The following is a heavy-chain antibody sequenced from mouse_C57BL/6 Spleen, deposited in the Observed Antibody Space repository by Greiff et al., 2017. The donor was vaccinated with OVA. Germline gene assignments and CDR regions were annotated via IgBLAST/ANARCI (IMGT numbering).Heavy chain of an antibody. CDR1: GYTFTSYW. D-gene: IGHD1-1*01. Sequence: QVQLQQPGAELVKPGASVKMSCQASGYTFTSYWITWVKQRPGQGLEWIGAIYPGSGSTNYNEQFKSKAPLTVDTSSSTAYMQLSSLTSEDSAVYYCARENELLGVMDYWGQGTSVTVSS. J-gene: IGHJ4*01. CDR3: ARENELLGVMDY. CDR2: IYPGSGST. V-gene: IGHV1-55*01.